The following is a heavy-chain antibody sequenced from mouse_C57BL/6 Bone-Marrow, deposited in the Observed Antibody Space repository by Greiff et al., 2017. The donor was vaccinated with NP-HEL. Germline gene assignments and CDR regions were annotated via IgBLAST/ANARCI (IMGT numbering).Heavy chain of an antibody. V-gene: IGHV14-4*01. CDR2: IDPENGDT. CDR1: GFNIKDDY. J-gene: IGHJ2*01. CDR3: TTPYSPLCYYGSSYPYFDY. D-gene: IGHD1-1*01. Sequence: EVQLQQSGAELVRPGASVKLSCTASGFNIKDDYMHWVKQRPEQGLEWIGWIDPENGDTEYASKFQGKATITADTSSNTAYLQLSSLTSEDTAVYYCTTPYSPLCYYGSSYPYFDYWGKGTTLTVSS.